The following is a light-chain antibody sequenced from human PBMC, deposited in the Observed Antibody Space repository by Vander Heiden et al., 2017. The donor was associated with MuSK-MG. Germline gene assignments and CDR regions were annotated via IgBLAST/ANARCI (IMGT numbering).Light chain of an antibody. CDR1: QTVTSSY. J-gene: IGKJ4*01. V-gene: IGKV3-20*01. CDR3: QQYSSSPLT. Sequence: SPGERATLFCRASQTVTSSYLAWYQQKPGQAPRLLIYGASSRATGIPDRFSGSGSGTDFTLTISRLEPEDFAVYYCQQYSSSPLTFGGGTKVEIK. CDR2: GAS.